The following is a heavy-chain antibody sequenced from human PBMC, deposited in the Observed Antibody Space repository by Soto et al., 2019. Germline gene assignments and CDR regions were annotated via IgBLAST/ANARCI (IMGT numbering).Heavy chain of an antibody. Sequence: SVKVSCKASGGTFSSYAISWVRQAPGQGLEWMGGIIPIFGTANYAQKFQGRVTITADESTSTAYTELSSLRSEDTAVYYCARAYLKWELLRPRDAFDIWGQGTMVTVSS. D-gene: IGHD1-26*01. CDR2: IIPIFGTA. CDR1: GGTFSSYA. V-gene: IGHV1-69*13. J-gene: IGHJ3*02. CDR3: ARAYLKWELLRPRDAFDI.